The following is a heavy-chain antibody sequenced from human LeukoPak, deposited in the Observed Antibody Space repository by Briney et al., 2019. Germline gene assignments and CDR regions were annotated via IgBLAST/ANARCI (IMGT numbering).Heavy chain of an antibody. V-gene: IGHV1-69*13. D-gene: IGHD3-22*01. J-gene: IGHJ4*02. CDR2: IIPIFGTA. CDR3: ARQYYYDSSGYLDY. Sequence: GASVKVSCKASGYIFTGYYIHWVRQAPGKGLEWMGGIIPIFGTANYAQKFQGRVTITADESTSTAYMELSSLRSEDTAVYYCARQYYYDSSGYLDYWGQGTLVTVSS. CDR1: GYIFTGYY.